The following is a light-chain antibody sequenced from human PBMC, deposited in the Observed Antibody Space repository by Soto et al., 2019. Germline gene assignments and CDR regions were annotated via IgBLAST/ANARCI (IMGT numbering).Light chain of an antibody. Sequence: QAVVTQPPSASGSPGQSLTISCKGSNSDVGAYKYVSWYQQRPGTAPKMIIFEVDKRPSGVPNRFSASKSAYTASLTISGLQAEDEADYYCSSFTTNYFYVFGPGTKLTVL. CDR1: NSDVGAYKY. J-gene: IGLJ1*01. CDR3: SSFTTNYFYV. CDR2: EVD. V-gene: IGLV2-8*01.